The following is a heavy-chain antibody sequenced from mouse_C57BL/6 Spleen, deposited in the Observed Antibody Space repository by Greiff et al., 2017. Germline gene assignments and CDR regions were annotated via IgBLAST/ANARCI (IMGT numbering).Heavy chain of an antibody. CDR2: VHPNSGST. Sequence: QVQLQQPGAELVKPGASVKLSCKASGYTFTSYWMHWVKQRPGQGLEWIGMVHPNSGSTNYNEKFKSKATLTVDKSSSTAYMQLSSLTSEDSAVYYCSCRGYDYDGFAYWGQGTLVTVSA. J-gene: IGHJ3*01. CDR3: SCRGYDYDGFAY. CDR1: GYTFTSYW. V-gene: IGHV1-64*01. D-gene: IGHD2-4*01.